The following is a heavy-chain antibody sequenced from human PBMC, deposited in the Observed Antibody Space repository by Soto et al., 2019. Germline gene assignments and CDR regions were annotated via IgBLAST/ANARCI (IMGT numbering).Heavy chain of an antibody. D-gene: IGHD6-25*01. CDR2: ISSSSTI. J-gene: IGHJ5*02. CDR3: ARERGPDIAAALNWLDP. V-gene: IGHV3-48*01. CDR1: GFTFSSYS. Sequence: PGGSLRLSCAPSGFTFSSYSMNWVRQAPGTWLEWVSYISSSSTIYYADSVKGRFTISRDNAKNSLYLQMNSLRAEDTAVYYCARERGPDIAAALNWLDPWGQGTLVTVAS.